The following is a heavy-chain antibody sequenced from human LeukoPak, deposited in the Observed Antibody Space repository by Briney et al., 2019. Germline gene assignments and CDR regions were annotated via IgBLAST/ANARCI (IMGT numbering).Heavy chain of an antibody. Sequence: PSETLSLTCTVSGGSISSSSYYWGWIRQPPGKGLEWIGSIYYSGSTYYNPSLKSRVTISVDTSKNQFSLKLSSVTAADTAVYYCARGGSLMGNDYWGQGTLVTVSS. D-gene: IGHD7-27*01. CDR2: IYYSGST. CDR3: ARGGSLMGNDY. CDR1: GGSISSSSYY. J-gene: IGHJ4*02. V-gene: IGHV4-39*01.